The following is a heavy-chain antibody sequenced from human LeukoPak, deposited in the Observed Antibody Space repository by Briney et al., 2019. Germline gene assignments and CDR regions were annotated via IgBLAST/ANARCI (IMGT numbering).Heavy chain of an antibody. J-gene: IGHJ4*02. Sequence: PGGSLRLSCAASGFTFSNYWVHWVRQAPGKGLVWVSRINRVGSTTKYADSVKGRFTVSRDNAKNTLNLQMNSLRAEDTAVYYCARDKKSGESSEIDYWGQGTLVTVSS. D-gene: IGHD3-10*01. V-gene: IGHV3-74*03. CDR2: INRVGSTT. CDR3: ARDKKSGESSEIDY. CDR1: GFTFSNYW.